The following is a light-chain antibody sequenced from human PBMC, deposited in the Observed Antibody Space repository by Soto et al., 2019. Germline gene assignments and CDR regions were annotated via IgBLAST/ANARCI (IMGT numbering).Light chain of an antibody. CDR2: EGI. CDR1: SSDIGTYNL. J-gene: IGLJ1*01. CDR3: CSYAGSGTDNYV. Sequence: QSVLTQPASVSGSPGQSITISCTGTSSDIGTYNLVSWYQHYPGKAPKLMIYEGIKRPSGVSNRFSGSKSGNTAFLTISGLQAEDEADYYCCSYAGSGTDNYVFGSGTKVTGL. V-gene: IGLV2-23*01.